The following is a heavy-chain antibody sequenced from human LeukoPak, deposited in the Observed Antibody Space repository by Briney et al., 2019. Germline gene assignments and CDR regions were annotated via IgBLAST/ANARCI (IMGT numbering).Heavy chain of an antibody. V-gene: IGHV3-13*01. CDR3: ARAAPHYGGNSLDY. Sequence: GGSLRLSCAASGFTFSSYDMHWARQATGKGLEWVSAIGTAGDTYYPGSVKGRFTISRENAKNSLYLQMNSLRAGDTAVYYCARAAPHYGGNSLDYWGQGTLVTVSS. CDR2: IGTAGDT. J-gene: IGHJ4*02. D-gene: IGHD4-23*01. CDR1: GFTFSSYD.